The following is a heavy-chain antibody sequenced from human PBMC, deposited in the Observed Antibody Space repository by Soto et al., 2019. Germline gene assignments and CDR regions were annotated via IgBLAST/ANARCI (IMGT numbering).Heavy chain of an antibody. CDR2: IIPIFGTA. D-gene: IGHD6-6*01. Sequence: QVQRVQSGAEVKKPGSSVKVSCKASGGTFSSYAISWVRQAPGQGLEWMGGIIPIFGTANYAQKFQGRVTITADEYTSTAYMELSRLRSEDTAVYYCARDTSSGPHWSFDLWCRCTRVTVSS. CDR1: GGTFSSYA. CDR3: ARDTSSGPHWSFDL. V-gene: IGHV1-69*01. J-gene: IGHJ2*01.